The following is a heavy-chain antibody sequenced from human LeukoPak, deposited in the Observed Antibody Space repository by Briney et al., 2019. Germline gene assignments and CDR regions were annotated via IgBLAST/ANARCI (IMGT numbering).Heavy chain of an antibody. CDR1: GGSITTYY. J-gene: IGHJ4*02. CDR3: ARGRAAAGSSPDYFDF. CDR2: ISYSGRT. Sequence: PSETLSLTCTVSGGSITTYYWSWIRQPPGRGLEWLGYISYSGRTNHNPSLKSRGTISLDTSKSQFALKLTSVTAADTAVYYCARGRAAAGSSPDYFDFWGRGTQVTVSS. V-gene: IGHV4-59*01. D-gene: IGHD6-13*01.